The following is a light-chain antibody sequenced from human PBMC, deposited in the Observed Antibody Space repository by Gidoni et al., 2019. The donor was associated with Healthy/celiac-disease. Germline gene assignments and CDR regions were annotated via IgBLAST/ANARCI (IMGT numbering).Light chain of an antibody. V-gene: IGLV3-19*02. CDR2: GKN. CDR1: SLRSYY. Sequence: SVALGQTVRITCPGDSLRSYYASWYQQKPGQAPVRVIYGKNNRPSGIPDRFSGSSSGNTASLTITGAQAEDEADYYCNSWDSSGNHVVFGGGTKLTVL. CDR3: NSWDSSGNHVV. J-gene: IGLJ2*01.